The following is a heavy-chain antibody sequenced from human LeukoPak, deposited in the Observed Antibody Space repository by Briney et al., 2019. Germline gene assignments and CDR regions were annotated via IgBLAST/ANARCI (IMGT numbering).Heavy chain of an antibody. Sequence: SETLSLTCTVSGGSISSGDYYWSWIRQPPGKGLEWIGRINTSGSTNYNPSLKSRVTMSVDTSKNQFSVKLNSVTAADTAIYYCAREYGDFDYWGQGTLVTVSS. CDR1: GGSISSGDYY. V-gene: IGHV4-61*02. CDR2: INTSGST. J-gene: IGHJ4*02. D-gene: IGHD4-17*01. CDR3: AREYGDFDY.